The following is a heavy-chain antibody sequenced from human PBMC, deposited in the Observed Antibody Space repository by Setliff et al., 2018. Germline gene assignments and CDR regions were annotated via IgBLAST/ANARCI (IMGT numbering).Heavy chain of an antibody. V-gene: IGHV1-2*02. Sequence: ASVKVSCKASGYTFTGYYMHWVRQVPGRGLEWMGWINPKSGGTNYAQKFQGRVTMTRDTANSTVYMDLSSLTSDDTAIYYCARDTPPRYTGYSDGWAPFDFWGQGTLVTVSS. CDR2: INPKSGGT. D-gene: IGHD6-19*01. J-gene: IGHJ4*02. CDR1: GYTFTGYY. CDR3: ARDTPPRYTGYSDGWAPFDF.